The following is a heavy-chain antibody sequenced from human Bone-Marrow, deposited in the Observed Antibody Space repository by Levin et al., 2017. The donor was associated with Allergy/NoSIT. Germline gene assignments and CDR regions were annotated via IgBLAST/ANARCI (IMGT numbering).Heavy chain of an antibody. V-gene: IGHV3-23*01. CDR2: ISGSGGST. D-gene: IGHD4-17*01. CDR1: GFTFSSYA. J-gene: IGHJ6*02. CDR3: AKDNSVTTYYGMDV. Sequence: GGSLRLSCAASGFTFSSYAMSWVRQAPGKGLEWVSAISGSGGSTYYADSVKGRFTISRDNSKNTLYLQMNSLRAEDTAVYYCAKDNSVTTYYGMDVWGQGTTVTVSS.